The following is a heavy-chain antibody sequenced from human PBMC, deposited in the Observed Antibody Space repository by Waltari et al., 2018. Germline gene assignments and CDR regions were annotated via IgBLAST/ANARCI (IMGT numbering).Heavy chain of an antibody. CDR2: IYTSGST. D-gene: IGHD3-22*01. V-gene: IGHV4-4*07. CDR3: AREVYDSSGYYLDY. J-gene: IGHJ4*02. Sequence: QVQLQESGPGLVKPSETLSLTCTVSGGSISSYYWRWIRQPAGQGLEWIGRIYTSGSTNYNPSLKSRVTMSVDTSKNQFSLKLSSGTAADTAVYYCAREVYDSSGYYLDYWGQGTLVTVSS. CDR1: GGSISSYY.